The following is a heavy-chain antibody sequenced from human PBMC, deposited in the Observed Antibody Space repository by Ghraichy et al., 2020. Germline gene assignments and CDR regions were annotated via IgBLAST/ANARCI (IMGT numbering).Heavy chain of an antibody. D-gene: IGHD6-6*01. V-gene: IGHV3-53*01. CDR3: ARSLAARGELHYYYMDV. CDR1: GFTVSSNY. CDR2: IYSGGST. Sequence: GGSLRLSCAASGFTVSSNYMSWVRQAPGKGLEWVSVIYSGGSTYYAGSVKGRFTISRDNSKNTLYLQMNSLRAEDTAVYYCARSLAARGELHYYYMDVWGKGTTVTVSS. J-gene: IGHJ6*03.